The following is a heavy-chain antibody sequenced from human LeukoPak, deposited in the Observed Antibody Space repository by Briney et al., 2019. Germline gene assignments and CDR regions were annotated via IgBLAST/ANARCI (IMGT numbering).Heavy chain of an antibody. CDR3: ARGYGMDV. J-gene: IGHJ6*02. V-gene: IGHV4-61*02. Sequence: SETLSLTCTVSGGSISSGSYYCSWIRQPAGKGLEWIGRIYTSGSTNYNPSLKSRVTISVDPSKNQFSLKLSSVTAADTAVYYCARGYGMDVWGQGTTVTVSS. CDR2: IYTSGST. CDR1: GGSISSGSYY.